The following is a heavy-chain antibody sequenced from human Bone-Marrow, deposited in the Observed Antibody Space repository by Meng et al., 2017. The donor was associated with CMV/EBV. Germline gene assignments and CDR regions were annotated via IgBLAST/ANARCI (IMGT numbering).Heavy chain of an antibody. V-gene: IGHV2-5*01. J-gene: IGHJ4*02. CDR1: GFSLSTSGVG. CDR3: AHRRQSIAALRWAFDY. CDR2: IYWNDDK. Sequence: SGPTLVKPTQTLTLTCTFSGFSLSTSGVGVGWIRQPPGKALEWLALIYWNDDKRYSPSLKSRLTITKDTSKNQVVLTMTNMDPVDTATYYCAHRRQSIAALRWAFDYWGQGTLVTFSS. D-gene: IGHD6-6*01.